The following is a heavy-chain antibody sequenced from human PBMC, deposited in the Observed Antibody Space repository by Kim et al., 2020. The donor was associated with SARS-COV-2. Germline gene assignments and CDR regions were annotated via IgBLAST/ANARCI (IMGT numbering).Heavy chain of an antibody. Sequence: SVKVSCKASGGTFSSYAISWVRQAPGQGLEWMGGIIPIFGTANYAQKFQGRVTITADESTSTAYMELSSLRSEDTAVYYCARDLNLYSSSFHNYWGQGTLVTVSS. J-gene: IGHJ4*02. CDR2: IIPIFGTA. CDR1: GGTFSSYA. D-gene: IGHD6-13*01. V-gene: IGHV1-69*13. CDR3: ARDLNLYSSSFHNY.